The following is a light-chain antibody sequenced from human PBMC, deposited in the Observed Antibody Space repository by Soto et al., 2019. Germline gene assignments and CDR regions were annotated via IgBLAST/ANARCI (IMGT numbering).Light chain of an antibody. CDR3: AARDDSLNGRVI. Sequence: QSVLTQPPSASGTPGQRVTFTCSGSSSNIGSNTVSWYQQLPGTAPKFLIYSNNQRPSGVPDRFSGSKSGTSASLAITGLQSEDEADYYCAARDDSLNGRVIFGGGTQLTVL. CDR2: SNN. CDR1: SSNIGSNT. V-gene: IGLV1-44*01. J-gene: IGLJ2*01.